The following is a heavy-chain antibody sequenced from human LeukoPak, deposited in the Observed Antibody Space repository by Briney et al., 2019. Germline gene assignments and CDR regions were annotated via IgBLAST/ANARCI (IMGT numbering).Heavy chain of an antibody. CDR2: IIPIFGTA. V-gene: IGHV1-69*01. Sequence: GSSVKVSCKASGGTFSSYAISWVRQAPGQGLEWMGGIIPIFGTANYAQKFQGRVTITADESTSTAYMELSSLRSEDTAVYYCARSVRNDFNSYFDYWGQGTLVTVSS. CDR1: GGTFSSYA. CDR3: ARSVRNDFNSYFDY. D-gene: IGHD3-3*01. J-gene: IGHJ4*02.